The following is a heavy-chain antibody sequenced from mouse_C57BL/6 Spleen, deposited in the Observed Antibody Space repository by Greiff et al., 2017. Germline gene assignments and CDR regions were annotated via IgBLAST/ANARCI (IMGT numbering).Heavy chain of an antibody. J-gene: IGHJ3*01. CDR2: ISNLAYSI. Sequence: EVKLVESGGGLVQPGGSLKLSCAASGFTFSDYGMAWVRQAPRKGPEWVAFISNLAYSIYYADTVTGRFTIARENAKNTLYLEMGSLRSEDTAMYYCARQDYGSSFFAYWGQGTLVTVSA. CDR1: GFTFSDYG. D-gene: IGHD1-1*01. CDR3: ARQDYGSSFFAY. V-gene: IGHV5-15*01.